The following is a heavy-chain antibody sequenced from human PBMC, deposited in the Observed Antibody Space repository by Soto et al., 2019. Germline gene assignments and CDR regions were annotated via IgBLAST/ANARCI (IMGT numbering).Heavy chain of an antibody. V-gene: IGHV4-59*08. J-gene: IGHJ4*02. CDR2: IYDSGST. D-gene: IGHD6-13*01. CDR1: GGYISSHY. Sequence: TSETLSLSCTVSGGYISSHYWRWIRQPPGKGLEWIGYIYDSGSTNYNPSLKSRVTISVDTSKNQFSLKLSSVTAADTAVYYCARHDAIAAVYDYWGQGTLVTVSS. CDR3: ARHDAIAAVYDY.